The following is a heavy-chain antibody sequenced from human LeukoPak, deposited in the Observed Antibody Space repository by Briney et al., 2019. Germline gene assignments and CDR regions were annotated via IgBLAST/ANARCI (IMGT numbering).Heavy chain of an antibody. Sequence: GGSLRLSCAASGFTFSSYGMHWVRQAPGKGLEWVAFIRYDGSNKYYTDSVKGRFTISRDNSKSTLYLQMNSLRAEDTAVYYCARGEHYALFYYYMDVWGKGTTVTVSS. V-gene: IGHV3-30*02. CDR1: GFTFSSYG. CDR2: IRYDGSNK. D-gene: IGHD3-16*01. CDR3: ARGEHYALFYYYMDV. J-gene: IGHJ6*03.